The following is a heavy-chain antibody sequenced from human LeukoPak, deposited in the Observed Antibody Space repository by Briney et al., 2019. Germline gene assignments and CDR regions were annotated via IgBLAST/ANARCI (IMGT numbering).Heavy chain of an antibody. CDR2: WYGTGNS. CDR1: GSSVSSYY. V-gene: IGHV4-4*07. D-gene: IGHD3-3*02. J-gene: IGHJ4*02. Sequence: PSETLSLTCSVSGSSVSSYYWTWIRQPAGKGLEWIGRWYGTGNSNTFYSSSFKSRVTMSVDTSKNQFSLRLTSVTAADTAVYNCARGDIFGEAIPGFYYYDFWGQGIVVTVSS. CDR3: ARGDIFGEAIPGFYYYDF.